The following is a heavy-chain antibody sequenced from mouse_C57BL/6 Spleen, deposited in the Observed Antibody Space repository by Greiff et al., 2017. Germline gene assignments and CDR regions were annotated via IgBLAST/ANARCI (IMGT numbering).Heavy chain of an antibody. D-gene: IGHD2-4*01. CDR1: GYTFTSYG. Sequence: QVQLKQSGAELARPGASVKLSCKASGYTFTSYGISWVKQRTGQGLEWIGEIYPRSGNTYYNEKFKGKATLTADKSSSTAYMELRSLTSEDSAVYFCARSSAIYYDYPSYYAMDYWGQGTSVTVSS. CDR2: IYPRSGNT. J-gene: IGHJ4*01. V-gene: IGHV1-81*01. CDR3: ARSSAIYYDYPSYYAMDY.